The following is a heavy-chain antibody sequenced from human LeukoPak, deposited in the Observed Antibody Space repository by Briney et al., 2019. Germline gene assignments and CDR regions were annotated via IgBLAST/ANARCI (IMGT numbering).Heavy chain of an antibody. CDR3: ARGQVKVLDFWSGLIHNWFDP. J-gene: IGHJ5*02. D-gene: IGHD3-3*01. CDR2: IYYSGST. V-gene: IGHV4-59*01. CDR1: GGSLSSYY. Sequence: SETLSLTCTVSGGSLSSYYWSWVRQPPGKGLEWIGYIYYSGSTNYNPSLKSRVTISVDTSKNQFSLKLSSVTAADTAVYYCARGQVKVLDFWSGLIHNWFDPWGQGTLVTVSS.